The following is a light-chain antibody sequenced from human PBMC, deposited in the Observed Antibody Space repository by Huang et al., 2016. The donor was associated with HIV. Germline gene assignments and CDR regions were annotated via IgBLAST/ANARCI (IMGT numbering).Light chain of an antibody. J-gene: IGKJ2*01. CDR3: QQYNRWPRHT. CDR1: QSVSSN. CDR2: GAS. V-gene: IGKV3-15*01. Sequence: EIVMTQSPATLSVSPGERATLSCRARQSVSSNLAWYQQKPGQAPRLLIYGASTRATGIPARFSGGGSGTEFTLTISSLQSEDFAVYYCQQYNRWPRHTFGQGTKVEIK.